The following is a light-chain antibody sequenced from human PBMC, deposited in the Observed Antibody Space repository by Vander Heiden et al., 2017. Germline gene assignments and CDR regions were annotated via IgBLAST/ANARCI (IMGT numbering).Light chain of an antibody. CDR3: QQYGTSPLYT. Sequence: EIVLTQSPGTLSLSPGERATLSCRASQSVSSTYLAWYQQKPGQAPRLLIYGASSRATGIPDRFSGSGYGTDFTLTISGLEPEDFAVYYCQQYGTSPLYTFGQGTNLEIK. V-gene: IGKV3-20*01. J-gene: IGKJ2*01. CDR1: QSVSSTY. CDR2: GAS.